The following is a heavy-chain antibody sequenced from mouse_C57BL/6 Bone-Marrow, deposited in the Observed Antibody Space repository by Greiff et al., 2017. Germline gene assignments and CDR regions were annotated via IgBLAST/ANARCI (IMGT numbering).Heavy chain of an antibody. CDR1: GYTFTDYE. J-gene: IGHJ1*03. D-gene: IGHD1-1*01. Sequence: QVQLQQSGAELVRPGASVTLSCKASGYTFTDYEMHWVKQTPVPGLEWIGAIDPETGGPDYNQKLKGKAILTADKSSSTAYMELRSLTSEDSAFYDCTNDTVERPLYWYFDVWGTGTTVTVSS. CDR2: IDPETGGP. V-gene: IGHV1-15*01. CDR3: TNDTVERPLYWYFDV.